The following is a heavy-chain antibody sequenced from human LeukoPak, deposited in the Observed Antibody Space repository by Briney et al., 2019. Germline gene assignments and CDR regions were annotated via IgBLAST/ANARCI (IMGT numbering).Heavy chain of an antibody. CDR3: AQDRGTWGSEYFQH. CDR2: LSYDGSNK. D-gene: IGHD3-10*01. V-gene: IGHV3-30*18. J-gene: IGHJ1*01. Sequence: GRSLRLSCAASGFTFSSYGMHWVRQAPGKGLEWVAILSYDGSNKYYADSVKGRFTISRDNSKNTLYLQMNSLRAEDTAVYYCAQDRGTWGSEYFQHWGRGTLVTVSS. CDR1: GFTFSSYG.